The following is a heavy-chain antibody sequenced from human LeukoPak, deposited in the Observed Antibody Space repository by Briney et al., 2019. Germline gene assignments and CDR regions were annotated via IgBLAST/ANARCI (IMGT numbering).Heavy chain of an antibody. CDR3: ARAWATGDIDY. Sequence: SETLSLTCTVSGGSINSYFWSWIRQPPGKGLEWIGEINHSGSTNYNPSLKSRVTISVDTSKNQFSLKLSSVTAADTAVYYCARAWATGDIDYWGQGTLVTVSS. CDR1: GGSINSYF. J-gene: IGHJ4*02. CDR2: INHSGST. V-gene: IGHV4-34*01. D-gene: IGHD3-10*01.